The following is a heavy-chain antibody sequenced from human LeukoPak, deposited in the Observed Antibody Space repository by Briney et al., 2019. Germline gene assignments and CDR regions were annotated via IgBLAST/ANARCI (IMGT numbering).Heavy chain of an antibody. V-gene: IGHV4-4*07. CDR1: GGSISSYY. CDR3: ARGPSGTSYYYGSGSYYLSY. CDR2: IYTSGST. J-gene: IGHJ4*02. D-gene: IGHD3-10*01. Sequence: SETLSLTCTVSGGSISSYYWSWIRQPAGKGLEWIGRIYTSGSTNYNPSLKSRVTMSVDTSKNQFSLKLSSVTAADTAVYYCARGPSGTSYYYGSGSYYLSYWGQGTLVTVSS.